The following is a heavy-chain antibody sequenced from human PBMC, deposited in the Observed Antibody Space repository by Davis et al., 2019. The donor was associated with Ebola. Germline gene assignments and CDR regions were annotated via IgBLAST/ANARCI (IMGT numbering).Heavy chain of an antibody. Sequence: GESLKISCAASGFTFSSYSMNWVRQAPGKGLEWVSYISSSSSTIYYADSVKGRFTISRDNAKNSLYLQMNSLRDEDTAVYYCAKEKITGTTPEVLDYWGQGTLVTVSS. CDR3: AKEKITGTTPEVLDY. CDR1: GFTFSSYS. D-gene: IGHD1-20*01. V-gene: IGHV3-48*02. CDR2: ISSSSSTI. J-gene: IGHJ4*02.